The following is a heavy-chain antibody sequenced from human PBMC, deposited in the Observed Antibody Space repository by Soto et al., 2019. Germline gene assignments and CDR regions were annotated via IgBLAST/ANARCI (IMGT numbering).Heavy chain of an antibody. Sequence: PGGSLRLSYAASGFTFSDYYVSWIRQAPGKGLEWVSYISSSSSYTDYADSVKGRFTISRDNAKNSLYLQMNSLRAEDTAVYYCARASPPFDYWGQGTLVTVSS. CDR2: ISSSSSYT. J-gene: IGHJ4*02. CDR1: GFTFSDYY. CDR3: ARASPPFDY. V-gene: IGHV3-11*05.